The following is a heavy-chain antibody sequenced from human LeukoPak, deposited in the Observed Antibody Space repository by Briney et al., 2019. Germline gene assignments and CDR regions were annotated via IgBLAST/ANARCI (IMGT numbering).Heavy chain of an antibody. CDR3: AKGYSYDFGHNVGDYYYYMDV. D-gene: IGHD5-18*01. Sequence: GGSLRLSCAASGFTVSSNYMSWVRQAPGKGLEWVSVIYSGGSTYYADSVKGRFTISRDNSKNTLYLQMNSLRAEDTAVYYCAKGYSYDFGHNVGDYYYYMDVWGKGTTVTVSS. CDR1: GFTVSSNY. CDR2: IYSGGST. J-gene: IGHJ6*03. V-gene: IGHV3-53*01.